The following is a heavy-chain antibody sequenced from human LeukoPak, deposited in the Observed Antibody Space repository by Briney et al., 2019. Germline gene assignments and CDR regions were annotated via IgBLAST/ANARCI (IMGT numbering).Heavy chain of an antibody. V-gene: IGHV1-2*02. CDR2: INPNSGGT. CDR1: GYTFTGYY. D-gene: IGHD2-15*01. J-gene: IGHJ5*02. Sequence: ASVKVSCKASGYTFTGYYMHWVRQAPGQGLEWMGWINPNSGGTNYAQKFQGRVTMTRDTSISTAYMELSRLRSDDTAVYYCGTGGDCSGGSCYPRNWFDPWGQGTLVTVSS. CDR3: GTGGDCSGGSCYPRNWFDP.